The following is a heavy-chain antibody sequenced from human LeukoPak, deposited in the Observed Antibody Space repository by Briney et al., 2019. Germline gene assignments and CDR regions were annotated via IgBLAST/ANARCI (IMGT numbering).Heavy chain of an antibody. CDR1: GGSISSSYYY. D-gene: IGHD4-17*01. CDR2: IYYSGST. Sequence: PSETLSLTCTVSGGSISSSYYYWGWIRQPPGKGLEWIGSIYYSGSTYYNPSLRSRVTISVDTSKNQFSLKLSSVTAADTAVYYCARLDYGDINYWGQGTLVTVSS. CDR3: ARLDYGDINY. J-gene: IGHJ4*02. V-gene: IGHV4-39*01.